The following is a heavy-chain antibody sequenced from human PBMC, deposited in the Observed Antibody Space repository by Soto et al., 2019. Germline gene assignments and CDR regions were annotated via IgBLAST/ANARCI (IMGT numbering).Heavy chain of an antibody. CDR3: AKGFCSGGSCYSLSFYYYMDV. J-gene: IGHJ6*03. CDR2: ISGSGGST. CDR1: GFTFSSYA. V-gene: IGHV3-23*01. D-gene: IGHD2-15*01. Sequence: GGSLRLSCAASGFTFSSYAMSWVRQAPGKGLEWVSAISGSGGSTYYADSVKGRFTISRDNSKNTLYLQMNSLRAEDTAVYYCAKGFCSGGSCYSLSFYYYMDVWGKGTTVTVSS.